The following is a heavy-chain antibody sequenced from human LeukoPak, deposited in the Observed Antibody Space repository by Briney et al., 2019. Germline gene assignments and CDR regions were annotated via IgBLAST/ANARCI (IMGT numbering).Heavy chain of an antibody. Sequence: GGSLRLSCAASGFTFSSYAMSWVRQAPGKGLEWVSIISGSGGTTYYADSVKGRFTISRDNSKNTLYLQMNSLRAEDTAVYYCAKVVAVAGIPWGYFDYWGQGTLVTVSS. CDR2: ISGSGGTT. CDR3: AKVVAVAGIPWGYFDY. V-gene: IGHV3-23*01. J-gene: IGHJ4*02. CDR1: GFTFSSYA. D-gene: IGHD6-19*01.